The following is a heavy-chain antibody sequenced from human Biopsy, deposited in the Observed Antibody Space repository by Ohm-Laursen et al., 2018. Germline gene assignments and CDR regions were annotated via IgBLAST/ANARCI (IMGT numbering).Heavy chain of an antibody. CDR3: ARDRGYYSDRTVPGYFDL. D-gene: IGHD3-22*01. Sequence: TLSLTCTVSGDSISTYYWSWIRQPPGKGLQWIGYIYYTGNTDYNPSLQSRVTISVDTSKNHFSLRLRSMTPADTDMYYCARDRGYYSDRTVPGYFDLWGRGTLVTVSS. CDR1: GDSISTYY. J-gene: IGHJ2*01. CDR2: IYYTGNT. V-gene: IGHV4-59*01.